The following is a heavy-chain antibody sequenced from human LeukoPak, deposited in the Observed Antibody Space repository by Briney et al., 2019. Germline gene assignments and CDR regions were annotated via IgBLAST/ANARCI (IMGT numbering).Heavy chain of an antibody. V-gene: IGHV3-7*01. CDR1: GFNFGAYW. J-gene: IGHJ4*02. Sequence: GGSLRLSCASSGFNFGAYWMSWVRQAPGKGLEWVATIKQDESEKYYVDSVKGRFTISRDNAKNSLYLQMNSLRAEDTAVYYCARVSSNLGFEYWGQGTLVTVSS. CDR2: IKQDESEK. CDR3: ARVSSNLGFEY.